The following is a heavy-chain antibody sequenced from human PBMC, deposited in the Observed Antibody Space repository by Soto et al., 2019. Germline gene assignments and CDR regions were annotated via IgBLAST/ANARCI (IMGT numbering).Heavy chain of an antibody. V-gene: IGHV3-15*01. D-gene: IGHD5-12*01. J-gene: IGHJ4*02. CDR3: TTDRSEMATKNFDY. CDR1: GFTFSNAW. CDR2: IKSKTDGGTT. Sequence: GGSLRLSCAASGFTFSNAWMSWVRQAPGKGLEWVGRIKSKTDGGTTDYAAPVKGRFTISRDDSKNTLYLQINSLKTEDTAVYYCTTDRSEMATKNFDYWGQGTLVTVSS.